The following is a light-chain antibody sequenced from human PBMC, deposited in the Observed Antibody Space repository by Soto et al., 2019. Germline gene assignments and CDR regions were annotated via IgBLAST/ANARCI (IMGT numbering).Light chain of an antibody. J-gene: IGLJ2*01. CDR3: QAYDTATL. Sequence: SYELTQPPSVSVSPGQTAIMSCSGDNLGEKYVCWYQQKPGQSPVLVMYQDARRRSGIPERFSGSNSGNTATLTITGTQAMDEAVYYCQAYDTATLFGGGTKLTVL. V-gene: IGLV3-1*01. CDR2: QDA. CDR1: NLGEKY.